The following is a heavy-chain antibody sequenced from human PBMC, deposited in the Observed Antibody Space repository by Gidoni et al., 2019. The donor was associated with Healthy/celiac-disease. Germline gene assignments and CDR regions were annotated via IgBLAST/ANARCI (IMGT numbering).Heavy chain of an antibody. CDR3: ARDRAIAARPGWYFDL. V-gene: IGHV4-59*01. CDR2: IYYSGST. D-gene: IGHD6-6*01. J-gene: IGHJ2*01. CDR1: AGPISSYY. Sequence: QVQLQESGPGLVKPSEPLSLTCTVSAGPISSYYWSWIRQPPGKGLECIGYIYYSGSTNYNPSLKSRVTISVDTSKNQCSLKLSSVTAADTAVYYCARDRAIAARPGWYFDLWGRGTLVTVSS.